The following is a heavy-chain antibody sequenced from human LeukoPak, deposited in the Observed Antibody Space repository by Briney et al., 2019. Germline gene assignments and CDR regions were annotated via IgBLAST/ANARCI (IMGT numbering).Heavy chain of an antibody. D-gene: IGHD3-10*01. CDR2: ISSSEGT. CDR3: ARGRSGRFDY. J-gene: IGHJ4*02. CDR1: GDSITTYY. V-gene: IGHV4-4*08. Sequence: MSSETLSLTCTVSGDSITTYYWSWIRQPPGKGLEWIGYISSSEGTNYNLSLKSRVTIFLDPSKNQFSLNLTSMTAADTAVYYCARGRSGRFDYWGQGILVTVSS.